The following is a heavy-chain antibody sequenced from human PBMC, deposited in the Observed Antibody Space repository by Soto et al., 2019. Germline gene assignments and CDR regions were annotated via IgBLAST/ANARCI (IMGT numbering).Heavy chain of an antibody. CDR1: GFTFSSYA. CDR2: ISGSGGST. Sequence: LRLSCAASGFTFSSYAMSWVRQAPGKGLEWVSAISGSGGSTYYADSVKGRFTISRDNSENTLYLQMNSLRAEDTAVYYCAKGYRYCSGGSCYSFDYWGQGTLVTVSS. V-gene: IGHV3-23*01. J-gene: IGHJ4*02. D-gene: IGHD2-15*01. CDR3: AKGYRYCSGGSCYSFDY.